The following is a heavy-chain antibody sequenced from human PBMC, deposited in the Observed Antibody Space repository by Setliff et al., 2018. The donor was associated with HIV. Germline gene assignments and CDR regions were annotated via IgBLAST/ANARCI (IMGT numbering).Heavy chain of an antibody. V-gene: IGHV4-34*01. J-gene: IGHJ4*02. CDR2: INHSGST. Sequence: SETLSLTCAVYGGSFSGYYWSWIRQPPGKGLEWIGEINHSGSTNYNPSLKSRVTISVDTSKNQFSLKLSSVTAADTAVYYCARGAAARWFDYWGQGTLVTVSS. D-gene: IGHD6-13*01. CDR3: ARGAAARWFDY. CDR1: GGSFSGYY.